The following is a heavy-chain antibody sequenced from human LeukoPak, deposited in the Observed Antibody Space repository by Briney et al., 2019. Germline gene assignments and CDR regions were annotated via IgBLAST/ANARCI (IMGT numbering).Heavy chain of an antibody. Sequence: SGPTLVKPTQTLTLTCTFSGFSLGSPGAGVGWIRQPPGKALECLALIYWTDDKRYSPSLESRLTITKDTPKNQVVLTMTDMDPVDTATYYCAHDTSAAAGSGTFDIWGLGTMVTVSS. V-gene: IGHV2-5*01. J-gene: IGHJ3*02. CDR2: IYWTDDK. CDR3: AHDTSAAAGSGTFDI. D-gene: IGHD6-13*01. CDR1: GFSLGSPGAG.